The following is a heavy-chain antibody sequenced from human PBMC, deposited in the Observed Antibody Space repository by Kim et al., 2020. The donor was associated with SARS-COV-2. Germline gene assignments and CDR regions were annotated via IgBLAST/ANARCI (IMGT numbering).Heavy chain of an antibody. CDR1: GFTFSSYS. CDR3: ARDLARGPQSQRLGYGMDV. D-gene: IGHD2-21*01. J-gene: IGHJ6*02. CDR2: ISSSSSYI. Sequence: GGSLRLSCAASGFTFSSYSMNWVRQAPGKGLEWVSSISSSSSYIYYADSVKGRFTISRDNAKNSLYLQMNSLRAEDTAVYYCARDLARGPQSQRLGYGMDVWGQGTTVTVSS. V-gene: IGHV3-21*01.